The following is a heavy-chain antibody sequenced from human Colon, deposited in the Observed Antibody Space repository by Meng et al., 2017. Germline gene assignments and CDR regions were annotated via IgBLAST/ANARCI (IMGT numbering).Heavy chain of an antibody. CDR3: AREATSCGYPLYFDY. J-gene: IGHJ4*02. CDR1: GGSLSTYY. Sequence: SETLSLTCTVPGGSLSTYYWSWIRQPAGKGLEWIGRIYTSGDSNSNPSLKSRATLSVDTSKNQFSLKLNSVTAADTAVYYCAREATSCGYPLYFDYWGQGRLVTVSS. CDR2: IYTSGDS. V-gene: IGHV4-4*07. D-gene: IGHD3-22*01.